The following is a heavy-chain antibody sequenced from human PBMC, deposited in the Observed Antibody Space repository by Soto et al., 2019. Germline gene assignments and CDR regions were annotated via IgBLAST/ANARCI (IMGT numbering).Heavy chain of an antibody. V-gene: IGHV1-18*01. Sequence: QVHLVQSGAEVKKPGASVKVSCKCSGYTFTSYGITWVRQAPGQGLEWMGWISAHNGNTDFAQKLQGRVTVTRDTPTSTAYMELRRLSSDDTAVYYCARGRYGDYWGQGALVTVSS. D-gene: IGHD1-1*01. CDR1: GYTFTSYG. CDR2: ISAHNGNT. CDR3: ARGRYGDY. J-gene: IGHJ4*02.